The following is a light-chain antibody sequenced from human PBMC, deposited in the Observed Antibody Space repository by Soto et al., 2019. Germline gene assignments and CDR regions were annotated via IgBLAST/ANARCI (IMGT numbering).Light chain of an antibody. Sequence: DIQMTQSPSTLSGSVGDRVTFTCLASQTISSWLAWYQQKPGKAPKLLIYTASTLKSGVPSRFSGSGSGTEFTLTISSLQPDDFATYYCQHYNSYSEAFGQGTKVDIK. CDR3: QHYNSYSEA. V-gene: IGKV1-5*03. CDR1: QTISSW. CDR2: TAS. J-gene: IGKJ1*01.